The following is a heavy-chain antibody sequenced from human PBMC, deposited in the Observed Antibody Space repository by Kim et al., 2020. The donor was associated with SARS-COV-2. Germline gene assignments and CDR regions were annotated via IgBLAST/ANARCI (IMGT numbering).Heavy chain of an antibody. J-gene: IGHJ4*02. Sequence: GGSLRLSCAASGFTFSSHTMNWVRQAPGKGLEWVSSISSSSSYRYYADSVKGRFTISRDNAKNSLYLQMNSLRAEDTAVYYCARGTASRGYWGQGTLVTVSS. CDR2: ISSSSSYR. D-gene: IGHD5-18*01. CDR3: ARGTASRGY. V-gene: IGHV3-21*01. CDR1: GFTFSSHT.